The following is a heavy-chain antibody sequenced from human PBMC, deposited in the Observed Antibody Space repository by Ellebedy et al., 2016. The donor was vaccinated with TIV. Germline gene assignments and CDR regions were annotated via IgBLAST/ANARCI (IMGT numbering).Heavy chain of an antibody. J-gene: IGHJ4*02. CDR2: IKQEGYDQ. Sequence: PGGSLRLSCVGSGFSFSSYWMSWVRQATGKGLEWVASIKQEGYDQSYVDSVEGRFTISRDNAKSSMYLQMTSLRDEDTAVYYCAREQGWTGGATTRFDYWGQGTLVTVSS. CDR1: GFSFSSYW. V-gene: IGHV3-7*01. D-gene: IGHD1-1*01. CDR3: AREQGWTGGATTRFDY.